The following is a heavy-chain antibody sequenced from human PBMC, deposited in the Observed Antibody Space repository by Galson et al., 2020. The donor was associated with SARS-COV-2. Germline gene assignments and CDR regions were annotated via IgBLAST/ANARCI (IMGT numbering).Heavy chain of an antibody. CDR2: IYNSGST. D-gene: IGHD6-13*01. Sequence: SETLSLTCTVSGGYISSGSYYWSWIRQTAGKGLEWIGRIYNSGSTNYNPSLKSRVTISVDTSKNQFSLKLSSVTAADTAVYYCASERILAHSSSWLYYFDYWGQGTLVTVSS. J-gene: IGHJ4*02. CDR1: GGYISSGSYY. V-gene: IGHV4-61*02. CDR3: ASERILAHSSSWLYYFDY.